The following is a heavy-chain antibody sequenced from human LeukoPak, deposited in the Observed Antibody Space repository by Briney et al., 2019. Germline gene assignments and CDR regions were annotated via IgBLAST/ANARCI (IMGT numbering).Heavy chain of an antibody. Sequence: GGSLRLSCAASGFTVSSNYMSWVRQAPGKGLEWVSVIYSGGSTYYADSVKGRFTISRDNSKNTLYLQMNSLRAEDTAVYYCARGLVVGLRYYYYYMDVWGKGTTVTISS. CDR2: IYSGGST. J-gene: IGHJ6*03. CDR3: ARGLVVGLRYYYYYMDV. CDR1: GFTVSSNY. V-gene: IGHV3-53*01. D-gene: IGHD3-22*01.